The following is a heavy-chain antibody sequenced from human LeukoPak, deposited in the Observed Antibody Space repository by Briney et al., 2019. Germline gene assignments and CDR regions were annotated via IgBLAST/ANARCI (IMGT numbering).Heavy chain of an antibody. J-gene: IGHJ4*02. CDR3: ARGGGISSWYVDY. Sequence: GRSLRLSCAASGFTFSSYGMHWVRQAPGKGLEWLALIWDDGSKEKYADSVKGRFTISRDNSKNTLYLQMNSLRAEDTAVYYCARGGGISSWYVDYWGQGTLVSVSS. CDR1: GFTFSSYG. CDR2: IWDDGSKE. D-gene: IGHD6-13*01. V-gene: IGHV3-33*01.